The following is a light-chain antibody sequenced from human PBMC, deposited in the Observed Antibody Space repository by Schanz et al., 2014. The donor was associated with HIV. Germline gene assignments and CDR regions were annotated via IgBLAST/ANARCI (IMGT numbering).Light chain of an antibody. CDR1: NSDIGGYNS. J-gene: IGLJ3*02. CDR3: CSYERTSLSVM. Sequence: QSALTQPASLSGSPGQSITISCTEINSDIGGYNSVSWYQQHPGKAPKLMIYEVSKRPSGISDRFSGSKSGNTASLTISGLQGEDEAHYYCCSYERTSLSVMFGGGTKLTVL. V-gene: IGLV2-23*02. CDR2: EVS.